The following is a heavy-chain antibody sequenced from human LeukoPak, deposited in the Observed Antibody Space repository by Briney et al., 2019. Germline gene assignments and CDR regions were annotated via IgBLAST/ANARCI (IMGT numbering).Heavy chain of an antibody. CDR3: ARDSGTTGEVKSDP. Sequence: SEALSLTCMVSGGSISSYYWSWIRQPPGRGVEWMGYIYYSGSTNYNPSLKSRATMSVATSKNKFTRKLSSVTAADTAVYYCARDSGTTGEVKSDPWGQGTLVTVSS. J-gene: IGHJ5*02. V-gene: IGHV4-59*12. CDR2: IYYSGST. D-gene: IGHD3-10*01. CDR1: GGSISSYY.